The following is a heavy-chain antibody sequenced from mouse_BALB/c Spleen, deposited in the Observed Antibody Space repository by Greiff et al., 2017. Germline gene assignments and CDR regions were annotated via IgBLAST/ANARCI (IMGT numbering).Heavy chain of an antibody. CDR3: ARHYRYDEGVFDY. D-gene: IGHD2-14*01. CDR2: ISNGGGST. V-gene: IGHV5-12-2*01. Sequence: EVKVVESGGGLVQPGGSLKLSCAASGFTFSSYTMSWVRQTPEKRLEWVAYISNGGGSTYYPDTVKGRFTISRDNAKNTLYLQMSSLKSEDTAMYYCARHYRYDEGVFDYWGQGTTLTVSS. CDR1: GFTFSSYT. J-gene: IGHJ2*01.